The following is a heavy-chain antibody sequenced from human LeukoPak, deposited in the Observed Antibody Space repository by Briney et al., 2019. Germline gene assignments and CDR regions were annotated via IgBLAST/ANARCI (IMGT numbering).Heavy chain of an antibody. V-gene: IGHV3-23*01. CDR1: GFTFSNGA. CDR3: TKVRSGSSNWALRVFDY. J-gene: IGHJ4*02. D-gene: IGHD4-11*01. CDR2: ISPGGGTT. Sequence: PGGSLRLSCAVSGFTFSNGAMGWVRQLRGGGLEWVSTISPGGGTTYYAESMKGRFTISRDNSKSTLYLEMNGLRVEDTAVYYCTKVRSGSSNWALRVFDYWGQGALVTVSS.